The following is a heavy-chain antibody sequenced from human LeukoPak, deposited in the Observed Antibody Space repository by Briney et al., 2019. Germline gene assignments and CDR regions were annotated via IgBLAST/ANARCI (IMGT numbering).Heavy chain of an antibody. D-gene: IGHD4-17*01. V-gene: IGHV3-23*01. CDR3: ATPPTVTRNY. Sequence: HPGGSLRLSCAASGFTFSSYAMSWVRQAPGKGLEWVSSISGSGGRIHYTDSVKGRFTISRDNSKNTLYLQMNSLRAEDTAVYYCATPPTVTRNYWGQGTLVTVSS. J-gene: IGHJ4*02. CDR2: ISGSGGRI. CDR1: GFTFSSYA.